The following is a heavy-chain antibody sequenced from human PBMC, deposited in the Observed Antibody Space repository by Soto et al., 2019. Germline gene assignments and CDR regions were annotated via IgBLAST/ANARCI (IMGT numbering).Heavy chain of an antibody. CDR3: TRDGYSGSYYYYYGMDV. CDR1: GFTFGDYA. D-gene: IGHD1-26*01. J-gene: IGHJ6*02. V-gene: IGHV3-49*03. CDR2: IRSKAYGGTT. Sequence: SLRLSCTASGFTFGDYAMSWFRQAPGKGLEWVGFIRSKAYGGTTEYAASVKGRFTISRDDSKSIAYLQMNSLKTEDTAVYYCTRDGYSGSYYYYYGMDVWGQGTTVTVSS.